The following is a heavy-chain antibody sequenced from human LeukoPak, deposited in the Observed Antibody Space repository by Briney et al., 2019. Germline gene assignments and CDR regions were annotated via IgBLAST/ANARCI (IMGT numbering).Heavy chain of an antibody. CDR2: MNWYGGST. CDR3: ARRGFGELVGYYYYYGMDV. D-gene: IGHD3-10*01. J-gene: IGHJ6*02. V-gene: IGHV3-20*01. Sequence: PGVPLRLSCAASGFTFEVYGVLWVRQAPGKGLEWVSGMNWYGGSTGYADSVKGRFTIARDNAKNSLYPQMNSLRAEDTALYHCARRGFGELVGYYYYYGMDVWGQGTTVTVSS. CDR1: GFTFEVYG.